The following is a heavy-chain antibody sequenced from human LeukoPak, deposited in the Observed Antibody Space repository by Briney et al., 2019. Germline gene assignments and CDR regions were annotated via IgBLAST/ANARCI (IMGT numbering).Heavy chain of an antibody. J-gene: IGHJ3*02. V-gene: IGHV1-69*05. CDR1: GGTFSIYA. CDR3: ARSRWELRDAFDI. CDR2: IIPIFGTA. Sequence: SVKVSCKASGGTFSIYAISWVPQAPGQGLEWMGGIIPIFGTANYAQKFQGRVTITTDESTSTAYMELSSLRSEDTAVYYCARSRWELRDAFDIWGQGTMVTVSS. D-gene: IGHD1-26*01.